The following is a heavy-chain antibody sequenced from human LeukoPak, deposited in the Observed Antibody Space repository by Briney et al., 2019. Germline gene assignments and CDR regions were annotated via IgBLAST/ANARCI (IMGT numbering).Heavy chain of an antibody. CDR1: GFTFSSYG. V-gene: IGHV3-33*01. Sequence: GMSLRLSCAASGFTFSSYGMHWVRQAPGKGLEWVAVIWYDGSNKYYADSVKGRFTISRDNSKNTLYLQMNSLRAEDTAVYYCARDLLSYGFYYYGMDVWGQGTTVTVSS. J-gene: IGHJ6*02. D-gene: IGHD5-18*01. CDR2: IWYDGSNK. CDR3: ARDLLSYGFYYYGMDV.